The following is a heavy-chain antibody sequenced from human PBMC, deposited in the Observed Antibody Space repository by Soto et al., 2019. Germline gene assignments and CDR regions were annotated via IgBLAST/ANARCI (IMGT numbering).Heavy chain of an antibody. J-gene: IGHJ5*02. Sequence: QLQLQESGSGLVKPSQTLSLTCAVSGGSISSGGYSWSWIRQPPGKGLEWIGYIYHSGSTYYNPSLKSRVTISVDRSKNQFSLKLSSVTAADTAEYYCARSGVRGASVFSWFDPWGQGTLVTVSS. D-gene: IGHD3-10*01. CDR1: GGSISSGGYS. CDR2: IYHSGST. V-gene: IGHV4-30-2*01. CDR3: ARSGVRGASVFSWFDP.